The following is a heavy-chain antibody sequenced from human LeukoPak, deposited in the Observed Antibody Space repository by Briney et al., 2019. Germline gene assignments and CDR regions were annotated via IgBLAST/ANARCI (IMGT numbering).Heavy chain of an antibody. CDR1: GFTFSNAW. V-gene: IGHV3-23*01. D-gene: IGHD3-3*01. J-gene: IGHJ4*02. Sequence: GGSLRLSCAASGFTFSNAWMSWVRQAPGKGLEWVSAISGSGGSTYYADSVKGRFTISRDNSKNTLYLQMNSLRAEDTAVYYCAKESGYLNYYFDYWGQGTLVTVSS. CDR3: AKESGYLNYYFDY. CDR2: ISGSGGST.